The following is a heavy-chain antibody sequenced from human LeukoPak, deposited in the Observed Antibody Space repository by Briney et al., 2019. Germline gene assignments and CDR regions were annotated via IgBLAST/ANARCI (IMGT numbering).Heavy chain of an antibody. CDR1: GGSISSYY. J-gene: IGHJ4*02. D-gene: IGHD6-13*01. Sequence: SETLSLTCTVSGGSISSYYWSWIRQPPGKGLEWIGYIYYSGSTNYNPPLKSRVTISVDTSKNQFSLKLSSVTAADTAVYYCARGGGGYSSRRWGFDYWGQGTLVTVSS. CDR3: ARGGGGYSSRRWGFDY. CDR2: IYYSGST. V-gene: IGHV4-59*01.